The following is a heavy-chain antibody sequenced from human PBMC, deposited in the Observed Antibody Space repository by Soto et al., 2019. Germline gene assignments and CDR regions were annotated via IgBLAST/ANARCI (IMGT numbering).Heavy chain of an antibody. V-gene: IGHV1-69*13. CDR1: GGTFSSYA. CDR3: ARVKYYDFMRGYYKVLERRGGGMDV. CDR2: IIPIFGTA. D-gene: IGHD3-3*01. Sequence: ASVKVSCKASGGTFSSYAISWVRQAPGQGLEWLVGIIPIFGTANYAQKFQGRVTITADESTSTAYKEMSSLISEDTSVTYCARVKYYDFMRGYYKVLERRGGGMDVWGQGTTVTVSS. J-gene: IGHJ6*02.